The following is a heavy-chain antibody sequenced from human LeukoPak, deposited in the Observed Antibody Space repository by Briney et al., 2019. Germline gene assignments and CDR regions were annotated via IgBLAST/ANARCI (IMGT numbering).Heavy chain of an antibody. CDR3: AKGSGYDTDFDY. V-gene: IGHV3-23*01. CDR1: GFTFSTYV. CDR2: ISGSGDNT. D-gene: IGHD3-9*01. Sequence: GGSLRLSCAASGFTFSTYVMSWVRQAPGKGLEWVSGISGSGDNTYYADSVKGRFTISRDNSKNTLYLQMNSLRAEDTAVYYCAKGSGYDTDFDYWGQGTMVSVSS. J-gene: IGHJ4*02.